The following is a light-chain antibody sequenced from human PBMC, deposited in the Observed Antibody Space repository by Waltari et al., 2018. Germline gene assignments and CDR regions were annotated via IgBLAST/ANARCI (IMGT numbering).Light chain of an antibody. Sequence: QSALTQPASVSGSPGQSITISCTGTSSDVGNYKRVSWYQQHPGKAPKLMIYAVSKPPSGVSDRLSGSKSGDMASLTISGLQPEDEAEYFCSSYAGSSKGVFGGGTKVTVL. CDR2: AVS. J-gene: IGLJ2*01. V-gene: IGLV2-23*02. CDR1: SSDVGNYKR. CDR3: SSYAGSSKGV.